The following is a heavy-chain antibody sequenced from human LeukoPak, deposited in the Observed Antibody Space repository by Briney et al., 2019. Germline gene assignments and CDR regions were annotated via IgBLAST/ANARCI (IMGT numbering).Heavy chain of an antibody. CDR2: IIPVFGTA. Sequence: SVKVSCKASGGTFSNYAITWVRQAPGQGLEWMGGIIPVFGTATYAQNFQGRVTITADKSTSTAYMELSSLRSEDTAVYFCAGWAGDRWYGPLDYWGQGTLVTVSS. CDR3: AGWAGDRWYGPLDY. CDR1: GGTFSNYA. J-gene: IGHJ4*02. V-gene: IGHV1-69*06. D-gene: IGHD6-13*01.